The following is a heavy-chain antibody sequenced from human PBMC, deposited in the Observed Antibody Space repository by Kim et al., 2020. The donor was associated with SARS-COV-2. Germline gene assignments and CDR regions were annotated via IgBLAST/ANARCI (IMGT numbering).Heavy chain of an antibody. D-gene: IGHD1-26*01. J-gene: IGHJ5*02. V-gene: IGHV4-39*01. CDR3: ARQALVGAQRWFDP. Sequence: NPSLKSRVTISVETSKNQFSLKLSSVTAADTAVYYCARQALVGAQRWFDPWGQGTLVTVSS.